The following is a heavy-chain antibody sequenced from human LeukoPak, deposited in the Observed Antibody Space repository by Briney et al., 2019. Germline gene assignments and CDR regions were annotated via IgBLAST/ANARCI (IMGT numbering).Heavy chain of an antibody. CDR2: ISNDGSNK. CDR3: ARGGDSSIGSSCAY. Sequence: GGSLRLSCAASGFTFSSYSVSWVRQAPGKGLEWVAVISNDGSNKYYADSVKGRFTVSRDNSKNTVYLQMNSLRGEDTAVYYCARGGDSSIGSSCAYWGQGTLVTVSS. CDR1: GFTFSSYS. J-gene: IGHJ4*02. D-gene: IGHD6-13*01. V-gene: IGHV3-30*03.